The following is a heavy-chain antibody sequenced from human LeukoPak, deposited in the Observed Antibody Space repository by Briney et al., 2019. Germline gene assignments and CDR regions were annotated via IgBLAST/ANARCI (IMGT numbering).Heavy chain of an antibody. CDR2: IKQDGSEK. V-gene: IGHV3-7*01. Sequence: PGGSLRLSCAASGFTFSSYWMSWVRQAPGKGLEWVANIKQDGSEKYYVDSVKGRFTISRDNAKNSLYLQMNSLRAEDTAVYYCARFGYEDYYGMDVWGQGTTVTVSS. CDR1: GFTFSSYW. CDR3: ARFGYEDYYGMDV. J-gene: IGHJ6*02. D-gene: IGHD5-12*01.